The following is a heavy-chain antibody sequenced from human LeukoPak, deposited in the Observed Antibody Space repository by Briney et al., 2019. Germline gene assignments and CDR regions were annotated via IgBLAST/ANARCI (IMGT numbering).Heavy chain of an antibody. CDR2: ISGSGGST. Sequence: GGSLRLSCAASGFTFSSYAMSWVRQAPGKGLEWVSAISGSGGSTYYADSVKGRFTISRDNPKNTLYLQMNSLRAEDTAVYYCAKDMVGVLQPTKIFDYWGQGTLVTVSS. D-gene: IGHD2/OR15-2a*01. CDR1: GFTFSSYA. CDR3: AKDMVGVLQPTKIFDY. J-gene: IGHJ4*02. V-gene: IGHV3-23*01.